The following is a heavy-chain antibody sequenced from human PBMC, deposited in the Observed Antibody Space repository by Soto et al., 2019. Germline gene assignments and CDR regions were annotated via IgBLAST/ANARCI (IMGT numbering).Heavy chain of an antibody. J-gene: IGHJ4*02. CDR1: GYTFTSYD. CDR3: ARTFSNDGY. Sequence: QVQLVQSGAEVKKPGASVRVSCKASGYTFTSYDINWVRQATGQGLEWMGYMNPNSGYTGYAQKFQGRFTITSDTSLSTVYMQLSSLTSEDTAVYYCARTFSNDGYWGQGTLVTVSS. CDR2: MNPNSGYT. V-gene: IGHV1-8*01. D-gene: IGHD1-1*01.